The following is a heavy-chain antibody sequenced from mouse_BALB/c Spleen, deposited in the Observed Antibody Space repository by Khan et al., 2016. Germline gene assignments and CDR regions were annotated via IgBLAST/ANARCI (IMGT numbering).Heavy chain of an antibody. V-gene: IGHV5-17*02. CDR3: AGELRRMDY. CDR1: GFTFSSFG. J-gene: IGHJ4*01. D-gene: IGHD2-4*01. CDR2: ISSGSSTI. Sequence: EVELVESGGGLVQPGGSRKLSCAASGFTFSSFGMHWVRQAPEKGLEWVAYISSGSSTIYYADTVKGRFTISRDNPKNNLFLQMTSLRSEDTAMYYCAGELRRMDYWGQGTSVTVSS.